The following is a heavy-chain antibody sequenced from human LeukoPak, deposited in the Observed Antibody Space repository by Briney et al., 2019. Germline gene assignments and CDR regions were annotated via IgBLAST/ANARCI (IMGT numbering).Heavy chain of an antibody. CDR2: ISVSGGSP. D-gene: IGHD3-22*01. Sequence: GGSLRLSCAASGFTFSSYGMSWVRHAPGKGLERGSAISVSGGSPSYAAPVKGRFTISKDNSKNTLYLQMNSLRAEDKALYYCAKDLGGNKYYYDSSGYLNVGAFDIWGQGTMVTVSS. CDR3: AKDLGGNKYYYDSSGYLNVGAFDI. V-gene: IGHV3-23*01. J-gene: IGHJ3*02. CDR1: GFTFSSYG.